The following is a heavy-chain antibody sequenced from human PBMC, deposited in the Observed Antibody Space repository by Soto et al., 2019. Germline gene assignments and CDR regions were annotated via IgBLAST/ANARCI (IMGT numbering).Heavy chain of an antibody. CDR1: GGSISSYY. D-gene: IGHD6-19*01. J-gene: IGHJ4*02. Sequence: PSETLSLTCTVSGGSISSYYWGWIRQPPGKGLEWIGSIYYSGSTYYNPSLKSRVTMSVDTSKNQFSLKLSSVTAADTAVYYCARLTGDYSSGWYVYYFDYWGQGTLVTVSS. CDR3: ARLTGDYSSGWYVYYFDY. CDR2: IYYSGST. V-gene: IGHV4-39*01.